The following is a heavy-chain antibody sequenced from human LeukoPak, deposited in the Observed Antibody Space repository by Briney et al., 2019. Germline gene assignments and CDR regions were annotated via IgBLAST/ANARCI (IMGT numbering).Heavy chain of an antibody. D-gene: IGHD3-10*01. CDR1: EFTFSRYW. V-gene: IGHV3-7*01. Sequence: GGSLRLSCAASEFTFSRYWMSWVRQAPGKGLEWLANIKEDGSEKYYVDSVKGRFTISRDNAKNSLYLQMNSLRAEDTSVYYCASGSREWWGQGTLVTVSS. CDR3: ASGSREW. J-gene: IGHJ4*02. CDR2: IKEDGSEK.